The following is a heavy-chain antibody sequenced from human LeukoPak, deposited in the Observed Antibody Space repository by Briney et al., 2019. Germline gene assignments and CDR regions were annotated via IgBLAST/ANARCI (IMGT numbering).Heavy chain of an antibody. CDR2: IVGSSSNM. D-gene: IGHD1-1*01. J-gene: IGHJ4*02. V-gene: IGHV3-48*04. CDR1: GFSFSTYS. CDR3: ATDTPETAAFDY. Sequence: GGSLRLSCTASGFSFSTYSMNWVRQAPGKGLEWVSYIVGSSSNMYYADSVEGRFTISRDNAKNSLYLQMGSLRAEDTAVYYCATDTPETAAFDYWGQGTLVTVSS.